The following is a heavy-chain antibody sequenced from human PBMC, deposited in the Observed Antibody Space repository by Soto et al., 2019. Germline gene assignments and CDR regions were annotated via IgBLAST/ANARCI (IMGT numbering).Heavy chain of an antibody. D-gene: IGHD3-10*01. CDR2: IYPGDSDT. CDR3: ARIMGTYGSGSYYEYYYYYGMDV. V-gene: IGHV5-51*01. Sequence: GESLKISCKGSGYSFTSYWIGWVRQMPGKGLEWMGTIYPGDSDTRYSPSFQGQVTIPADKSISTAYLQWSSLKASDTAMYYCARIMGTYGSGSYYEYYYYYGMDVWGQGTTVTVSS. J-gene: IGHJ6*02. CDR1: GYSFTSYW.